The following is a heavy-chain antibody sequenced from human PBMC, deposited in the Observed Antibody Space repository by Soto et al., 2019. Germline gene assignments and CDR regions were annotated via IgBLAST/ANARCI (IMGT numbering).Heavy chain of an antibody. Sequence: PGGSLRLSCAASGFTFSSYAMHWVRQAPGKGLEWVAVISYDGSNKYYADSVKGRFTISRDNSKNTLYLQMNSLRAEDTAVYYCARETYSYGYLFRFGAFDIWGQGTMVTVSS. CDR2: ISYDGSNK. V-gene: IGHV3-30-3*01. CDR1: GFTFSSYA. D-gene: IGHD5-18*01. J-gene: IGHJ3*02. CDR3: ARETYSYGYLFRFGAFDI.